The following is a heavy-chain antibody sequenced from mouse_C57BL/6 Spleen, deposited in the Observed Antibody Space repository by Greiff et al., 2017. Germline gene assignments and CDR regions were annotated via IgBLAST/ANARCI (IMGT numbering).Heavy chain of an antibody. Sequence: EVKLMESGPGLVKPSQSLSLTCSVTGYSITSGYYWNWIRQFPGNKLEWMGYISYDGSNNYNPSLKNRISITRDTSKNQFFLKLNSVTTEDTATYYCARRGNWGYFDVWGTGTTVTVSS. D-gene: IGHD2-1*01. CDR3: ARRGNWGYFDV. J-gene: IGHJ1*03. CDR2: ISYDGSN. CDR1: GYSITSGYY. V-gene: IGHV3-6*01.